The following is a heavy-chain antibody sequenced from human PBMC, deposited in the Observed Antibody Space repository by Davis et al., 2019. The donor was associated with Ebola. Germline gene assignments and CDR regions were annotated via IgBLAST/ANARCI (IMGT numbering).Heavy chain of an antibody. V-gene: IGHV4-59*01. D-gene: IGHD3-22*01. CDR1: GGSISSYY. J-gene: IGHJ4*02. CDR3: ARVSYYYDSSGYHMGGFDY. Sequence: SETLSLTCTVSGGSISSYYWSWIRQPPGKGLEWIGYIYYSGSTNYNPSLKSRVTISVDTSKNQFSLKLSSVTAADTAVYYCARVSYYYDSSGYHMGGFDYWGQGTLVTVSS. CDR2: IYYSGST.